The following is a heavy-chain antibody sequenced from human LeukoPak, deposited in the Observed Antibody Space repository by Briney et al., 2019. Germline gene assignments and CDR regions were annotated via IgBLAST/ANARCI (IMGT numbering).Heavy chain of an antibody. CDR1: GGTFSSYA. V-gene: IGHV1-69*04. J-gene: IGHJ4*02. D-gene: IGHD3-10*01. CDR3: ARALGRLGVDY. Sequence: SVKVSCKASGGTFSSYAISWVGQAPGQGLEWMGRIIPIFGIANYAQKFQGRVTITADKSTSTAYMELSSLRSEDTAVYYCARALGRLGVDYWGQGTLVTVSS. CDR2: IIPIFGIA.